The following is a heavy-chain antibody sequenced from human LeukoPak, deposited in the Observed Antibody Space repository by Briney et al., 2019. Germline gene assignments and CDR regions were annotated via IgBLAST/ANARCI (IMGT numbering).Heavy chain of an antibody. CDR3: ASGVATAFSY. CDR2: INPNSGET. D-gene: IGHD5-12*01. Sequence: ASVKVSCKASGYSFIDYYMYWVRQAPGQSLEYMGWINPNSGETFSARKFQGRVTMTRDTSITTAYMELSGLRSDDTAMYYCASGVATAFSYWGQGTLVTVSS. V-gene: IGHV1-2*02. CDR1: GYSFIDYY. J-gene: IGHJ4*02.